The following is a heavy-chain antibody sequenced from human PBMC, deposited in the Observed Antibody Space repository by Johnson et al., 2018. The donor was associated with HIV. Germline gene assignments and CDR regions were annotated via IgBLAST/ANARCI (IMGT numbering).Heavy chain of an antibody. Sequence: VLLVESGGGLVQPGGSLRLSCAASGFTVGSNYMNWVRQAPGKGLEWVSGIVGSGGSTYYADSVKGRFTISRDNSKNTLYLQMNSLRAEDTAVYYCARVNEDLLYAFDIWGQGTMVTVSS. V-gene: IGHV3-23*04. D-gene: IGHD1-1*01. CDR3: ARVNEDLLYAFDI. CDR1: GFTVGSNY. CDR2: IVGSGGST. J-gene: IGHJ3*02.